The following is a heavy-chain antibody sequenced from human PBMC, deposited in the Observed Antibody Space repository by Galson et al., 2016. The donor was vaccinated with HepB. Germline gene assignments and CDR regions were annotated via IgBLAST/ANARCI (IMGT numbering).Heavy chain of an antibody. CDR1: GGSISSGSYC. J-gene: IGHJ6*03. V-gene: IGHV4-61*02. Sequence: TLSLTCTVSGGSISSGSYCWSWIRQPAGKGPEWIGRIKTSGSTNYNPPLKSRVTISVDTSKNQFSLKVNSVSAADTAVCYCARERSIVALASGLYYSYMDVWGKGTTVIVSS. CDR3: ARERSIVALASGLYYSYMDV. CDR2: IKTSGST. D-gene: IGHD2-15*01.